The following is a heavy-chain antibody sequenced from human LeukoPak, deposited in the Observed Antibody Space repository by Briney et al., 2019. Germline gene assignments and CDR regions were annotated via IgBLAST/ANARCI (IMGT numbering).Heavy chain of an antibody. CDR1: GGCISSSNW. Sequence: SETLSLTCAVSGGCISSSNWWSWVRQPPGKGLEWIGEIYHSGSTNYNPSLKSRVTISVDKSKNQFSLKLSSVTAADTAVYYCAREDVWGSYRWLDYWGQGTLVTVSS. D-gene: IGHD3-16*02. J-gene: IGHJ4*02. CDR2: IYHSGST. CDR3: AREDVWGSYRWLDY. V-gene: IGHV4-4*02.